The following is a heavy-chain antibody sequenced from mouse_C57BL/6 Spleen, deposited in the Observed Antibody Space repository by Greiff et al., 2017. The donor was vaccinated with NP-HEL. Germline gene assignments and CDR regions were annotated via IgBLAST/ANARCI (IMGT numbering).Heavy chain of an antibody. D-gene: IGHD1-1*02. J-gene: IGHJ2*01. CDR3: AREGRLWPSYYFDY. CDR2: INYDGSST. CDR1: GFTFSDYY. Sequence: DVQLQESEGGLVQPGSSMKLSCTASGFTFSDYYMAWVRQVPEKGLEWVANINYDGSSTYYLDSLKSRFIISRDNAKNILYLQMSSLKSEDTATYYCAREGRLWPSYYFDYWGQGTTLTVSS. V-gene: IGHV5-16*01.